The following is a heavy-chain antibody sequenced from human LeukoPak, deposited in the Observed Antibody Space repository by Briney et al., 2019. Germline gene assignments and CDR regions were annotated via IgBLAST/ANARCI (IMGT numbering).Heavy chain of an antibody. Sequence: PGRFLRLSCAASGFTFSSYAMHWVRQAPGKGLEWVASISYDGSKKYYADSLKGRFTISRDNSKKTLYLQMNSLRAEDTAVYYCAKDGDLYGHADYWGQGTLVTVSS. CDR2: ISYDGSKK. CDR1: GFTFSSYA. CDR3: AKDGDLYGHADY. V-gene: IGHV3-30-3*01. J-gene: IGHJ4*02. D-gene: IGHD4-17*01.